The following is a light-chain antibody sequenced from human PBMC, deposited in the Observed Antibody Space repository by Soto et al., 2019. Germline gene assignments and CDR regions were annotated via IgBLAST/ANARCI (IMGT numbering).Light chain of an antibody. V-gene: IGKV1-27*01. CDR1: QGIRNF. J-gene: IGKJ3*01. CDR2: AAS. CDR3: QKYSSVPV. Sequence: DIQMTQSPTSLSASVGDRVTITCRASQGIRNFVAWYQQKPGKATKLLIYAASTLQSGVPSRFSGSGSGTDLTLTINSLQPEYVATYSCQKYSSVPVFGPGTKVEIK.